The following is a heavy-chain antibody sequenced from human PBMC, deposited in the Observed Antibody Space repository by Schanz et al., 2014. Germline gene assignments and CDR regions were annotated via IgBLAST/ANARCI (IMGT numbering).Heavy chain of an antibody. Sequence: VQLVESGGGLVQPGGSLRLSCAASGFTFSIYGMSWVRQAPGKGLEWVANIKQDGIEKYYVDSVKGRFTISRDNAKNSLYLQMNSLRAEDTAVYYCAKDGIMVQGVIWERYFDSWGQGTLVTVSS. D-gene: IGHD3-10*01. CDR3: AKDGIMVQGVIWERYFDS. CDR1: GFTFSIYG. V-gene: IGHV3-7*01. CDR2: IKQDGIEK. J-gene: IGHJ4*02.